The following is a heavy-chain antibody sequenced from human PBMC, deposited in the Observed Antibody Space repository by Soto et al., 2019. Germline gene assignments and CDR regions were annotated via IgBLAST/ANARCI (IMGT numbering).Heavy chain of an antibody. J-gene: IGHJ6*04. D-gene: IGHD1-26*01. Sequence: EEQLLESGGHLVQPGGSLRLSCAASDFILSNFVVSWVRQAPGKGLEGVSNIDGAGGRIFYADSLQGRSTVSRDSLRNAGRLQMNALRADVTAVYYSAKDRPASWASDVWGKGTKVVVSS. CDR2: IDGAGGRI. CDR1: DFILSNFV. CDR3: AKDRPASWASDV. V-gene: IGHV3-23*01.